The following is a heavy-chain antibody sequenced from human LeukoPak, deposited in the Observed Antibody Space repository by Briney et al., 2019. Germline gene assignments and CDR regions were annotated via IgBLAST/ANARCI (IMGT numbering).Heavy chain of an antibody. J-gene: IGHJ5*02. CDR3: ARRLTQYDCFDP. D-gene: IGHD2-2*01. V-gene: IGHV6-1*01. Sequence: SQTLSLTCAISGDSVSSNSVTWNWIRQSPSRGLEWLGRTYYRSTWYNDYAVSVRGRITVDPDTSKNQFSLHLNPVTPEDTAVYYCARRLTQYDCFDPWGQGILVTVSS. CDR1: GDSVSSNSVT. CDR2: TYYRSTWYN.